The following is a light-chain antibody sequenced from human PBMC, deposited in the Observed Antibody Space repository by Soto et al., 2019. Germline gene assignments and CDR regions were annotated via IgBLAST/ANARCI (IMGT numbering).Light chain of an antibody. CDR3: CSYARPGTLYV. CDR1: SSDVGTYNL. V-gene: IGLV2-23*02. CDR2: EVS. J-gene: IGLJ1*01. Sequence: QSVLSQPASVSGSPGQSIAISCTGTSSDVGTYNLVSWYQQPPGKAPKLIIFEVSKRPSGVSDRFSGSKSGNTASLTISGLQGEDEADYYCCSYARPGTLYVFGTGTQLTVL.